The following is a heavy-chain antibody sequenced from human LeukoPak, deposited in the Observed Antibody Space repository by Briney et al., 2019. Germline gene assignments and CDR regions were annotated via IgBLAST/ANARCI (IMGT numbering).Heavy chain of an antibody. J-gene: IGHJ4*02. CDR1: GFTFSSYG. CDR2: IRYDGSNK. D-gene: IGHD6-13*01. V-gene: IGHV3-30*02. Sequence: GGSLRLSCAASGFTFSSYGMHWVRQAPGKGLEWVAFIRYDGSNKYYADSVKGRFTISRDNSKNTLYLQMNSLRAEDTAVYYCAKRNPRSSCLDYWGQGTLVTVSS. CDR3: AKRNPRSSCLDY.